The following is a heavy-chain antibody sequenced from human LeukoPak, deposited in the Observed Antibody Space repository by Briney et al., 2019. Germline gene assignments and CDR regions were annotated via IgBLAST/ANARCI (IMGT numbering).Heavy chain of an antibody. CDR2: INPSGGST. Sequence: ASMKVSCKASGYXFTSYYIHWVRQAPGQGLEWMGIINPSGGSTSYAQKFQGRVTMTRDTSTSTVYMELSSLRSEDTAVYYCARAIADGYNLYCFDYWGQGILVTVSS. D-gene: IGHD5-24*01. CDR3: ARAIADGYNLYCFDY. V-gene: IGHV1-46*01. J-gene: IGHJ4*02. CDR1: GYXFTSYY.